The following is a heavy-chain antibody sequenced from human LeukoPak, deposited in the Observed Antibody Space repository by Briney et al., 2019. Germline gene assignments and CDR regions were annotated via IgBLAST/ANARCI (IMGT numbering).Heavy chain of an antibody. V-gene: IGHV1-69*13. CDR3: ARDDIAAAGTHYYYYGMDV. D-gene: IGHD6-13*01. CDR2: IIPIFGTA. Sequence: SVTVSCTSSGGTFTIYAISWVRQAPGQGLEWMGGIIPIFGTANYAQKFQGRVTITADESTSTAYMELSSLRSEDTAVYYCARDDIAAAGTHYYYYGMDVWGQGTTVTVSS. J-gene: IGHJ6*02. CDR1: GGTFTIYA.